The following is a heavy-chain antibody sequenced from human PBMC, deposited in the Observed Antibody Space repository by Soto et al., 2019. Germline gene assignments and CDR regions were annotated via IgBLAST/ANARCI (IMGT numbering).Heavy chain of an antibody. CDR2: IYYSRST. V-gene: IGHV4-30-4*01. CDR3: ARDDTAMVFDD. D-gene: IGHD5-18*01. CDR1: GGSISSDDYY. Sequence: SETLSLTCTVSGGSISSDDYYWSWIRQPPGKGLEWIGYIYYSRSTYYNPSLKSRVTISVDTSKNQFSLKLSSVTAADTAVYYCARDDTAMVFDDWGQGTLVTVSS. J-gene: IGHJ4*02.